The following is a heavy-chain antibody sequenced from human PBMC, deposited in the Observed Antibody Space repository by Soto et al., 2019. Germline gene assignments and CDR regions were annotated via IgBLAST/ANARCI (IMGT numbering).Heavy chain of an antibody. CDR3: VKSDWFDP. CDR1: GFTLSGYW. V-gene: IGHV3-74*01. CDR2: SKYDGSAT. J-gene: IGHJ5*02. Sequence: EVQLVESGGGLVQPGGSLRLSCEASGFTLSGYWMSWVRQAPGKGLVWVSRSKYDGSATFYADSVKRRFTISRDNAKNTLFLQMNSLRAEDTAVYYCVKSDWFDPWGQGTLVTVSP.